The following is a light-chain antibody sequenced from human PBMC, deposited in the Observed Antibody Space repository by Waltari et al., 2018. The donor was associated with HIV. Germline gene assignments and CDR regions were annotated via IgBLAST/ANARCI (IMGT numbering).Light chain of an antibody. CDR1: RTDIGDYNY. CDR3: ASYASTSTLVL. J-gene: IGLJ2*01. V-gene: IGLV2-14*01. Sequence: QSALTQPASVSGSPGQSITISCTGSRTDIGDYNYVHWYQHHPGKAPKLLIFEVTNRPSGVSNRFSGSKSDNTASLTISGLRAGDEADYYCASYASTSTLVLFGGGTKLTVL. CDR2: EVT.